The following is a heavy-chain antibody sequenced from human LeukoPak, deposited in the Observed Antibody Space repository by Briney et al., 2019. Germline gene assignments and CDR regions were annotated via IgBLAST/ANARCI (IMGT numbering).Heavy chain of an antibody. D-gene: IGHD6-19*01. CDR1: AFTFSSYG. J-gene: IGHJ5*01. V-gene: IGHV3-30*18. Sequence: PGGSLRLSCAASAFTFSSYGMHWVRQAPGKGLEWVAYISYEGIYKNYTDSVKGRFTIARDNSKPTLYLQMISLKPEDSAVYFCAKDRSTGWYAGFDFWGQGTLVTVST. CDR3: AKDRSTGWYAGFDF. CDR2: ISYEGIYK.